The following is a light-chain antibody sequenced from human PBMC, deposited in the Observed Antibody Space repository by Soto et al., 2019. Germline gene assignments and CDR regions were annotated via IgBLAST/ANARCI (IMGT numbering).Light chain of an antibody. V-gene: IGKV3-20*01. CDR3: QQFDSSVT. Sequence: EIVLTQSPGSLSLSPGERATLSCRASQSVSSTFFAWYQQRPGQAPRLLMYCASSRDTGIPERFSGSGSGTDFTLTISRLEPEDLAVYYCQQFDSSVTFGQGTKVEIK. CDR2: CAS. J-gene: IGKJ1*01. CDR1: QSVSSTF.